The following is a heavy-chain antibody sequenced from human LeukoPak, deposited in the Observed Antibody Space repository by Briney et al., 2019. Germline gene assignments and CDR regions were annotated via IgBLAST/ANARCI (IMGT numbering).Heavy chain of an antibody. Sequence: GGSLRLSCAASGFIFSRDSMNWVRQAPGKGLEWVAYINGGGSPIYYADSVRGRFTISRDNAKNSLYLQMNSPRAEDTAVYYCVRDNPRCCGVIPSNIDDYWGQGTLVTVSS. CDR2: INGGGSPI. CDR1: GFIFSRDS. D-gene: IGHD2/OR15-2a*01. CDR3: VRDNPRCCGVIPSNIDDY. J-gene: IGHJ4*02. V-gene: IGHV3-48*01.